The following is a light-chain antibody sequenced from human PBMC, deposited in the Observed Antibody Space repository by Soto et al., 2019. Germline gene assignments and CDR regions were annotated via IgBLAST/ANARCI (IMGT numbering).Light chain of an antibody. CDR1: ESVSTSY. Sequence: EIVLTQSPGTLSLSPGERATLSCRASESVSTSYLAWYQQKPGQAPRLLIYGASGRATGIPDRFSVSASGTDFTLTISRLEPEAFAVYYCQHYGNSALFGPGTKVDIK. CDR2: GAS. J-gene: IGKJ3*01. V-gene: IGKV3-20*01. CDR3: QHYGNSAL.